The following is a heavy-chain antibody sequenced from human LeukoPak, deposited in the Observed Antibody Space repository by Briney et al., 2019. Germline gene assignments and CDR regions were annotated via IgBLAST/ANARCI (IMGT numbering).Heavy chain of an antibody. J-gene: IGHJ4*02. Sequence: GESLKISCKGSGYSFTNYWIGWVRQMPGKGLEWMGIIYPDDSDTRYSPSFQGQVTISADKSLSTAYLQWSSLKASDTAMYYCARPLPYGSGSYYLDYWGQGTLVTVSS. V-gene: IGHV5-51*01. CDR1: GYSFTNYW. D-gene: IGHD3-10*01. CDR3: ARPLPYGSGSYYLDY. CDR2: IYPDDSDT.